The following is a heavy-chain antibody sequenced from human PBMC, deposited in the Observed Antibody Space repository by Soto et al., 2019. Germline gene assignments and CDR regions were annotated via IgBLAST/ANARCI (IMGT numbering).Heavy chain of an antibody. CDR1: GYTFTSFY. J-gene: IGHJ6*01. Sequence: QMQLVQSGAEVKRPGASVRVSCKSSGYTFTSFYIHWVRQAPGQGLEWMGIINPSGGITNFAQRFQGRVTMTRDMSTNTHFMEPGSLKTYDTAVDYWASSPAFSSSWYGIPPDPSHGMDVWGPRDHGHRLP. CDR2: INPSGGIT. V-gene: IGHV1-46*01. CDR3: ASSPAFSSSWYGIPPDPSHGMDV. D-gene: IGHD6-13*01.